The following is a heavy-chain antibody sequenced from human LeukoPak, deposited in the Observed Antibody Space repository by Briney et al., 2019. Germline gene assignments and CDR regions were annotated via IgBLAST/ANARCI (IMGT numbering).Heavy chain of an antibody. V-gene: IGHV3-21*01. CDR1: GFTFSSYS. J-gene: IGHJ4*02. D-gene: IGHD2-2*01. CDR3: ARVEVDCSSTSCYFDY. Sequence: GGSLRLSCAASGFTFSSYSMNWVRQAPGKGLEWVSSISSSSSYIYYADSVKGRFTISRDNAKNSLYLQMNSLRAEDTAVYYCARVEVDCSSTSCYFDYWGQGTLVTVSS. CDR2: ISSSSSYI.